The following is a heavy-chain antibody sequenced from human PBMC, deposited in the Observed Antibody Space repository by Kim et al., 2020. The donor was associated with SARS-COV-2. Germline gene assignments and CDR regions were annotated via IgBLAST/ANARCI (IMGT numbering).Heavy chain of an antibody. D-gene: IGHD3-10*01. CDR1: GFTFGDYA. V-gene: IGHV3-49*04. CDR3: TRSGVLLWFGESFDP. CDR2: IRSKAYGGTT. Sequence: GGSLRLSCTASGFTFGDYAMSWVRQAPGKGLEWVGFIRSKAYGGTTEYAASVKGRFTISRDDSKSIAYLQMNSLKTEDTAVYYCTRSGVLLWFGESFDPWGQGTLVTVSS. J-gene: IGHJ5*02.